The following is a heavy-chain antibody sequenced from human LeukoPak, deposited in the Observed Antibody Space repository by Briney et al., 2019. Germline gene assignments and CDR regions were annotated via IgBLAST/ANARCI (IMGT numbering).Heavy chain of an antibody. Sequence: SETLSLTCAVYGGSFSGYYWSWIRQPPGKGLEWIGVINHSGSTNYNPSLKSRVTISVDTSKNQFSLKLSSVTAADTAVYYCARGNDYGDYGWFDPWGQGTLVTVSS. CDR2: INHSGST. J-gene: IGHJ5*02. CDR3: ARGNDYGDYGWFDP. V-gene: IGHV4-34*01. D-gene: IGHD4-17*01. CDR1: GGSFSGYY.